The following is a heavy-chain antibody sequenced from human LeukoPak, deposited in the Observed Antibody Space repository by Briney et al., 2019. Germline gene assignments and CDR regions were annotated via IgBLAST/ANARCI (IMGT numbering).Heavy chain of an antibody. CDR3: AREEETVAGMWDSGGVNNNYYYGMDV. CDR2: ISAYNGNT. J-gene: IGHJ6*02. V-gene: IGHV1-18*01. CDR1: GYTFTSYG. Sequence: ASVKVSCKASGYTFTSYGISWVRLAPGQGLEWMGWISAYNGNTNYAQKLQGRVTMTTDTSTSTAYMELRSLRSDDTAVYYCAREEETVAGMWDSGGVNNNYYYGMDVWGQGTTVTVSS. D-gene: IGHD6-19*01.